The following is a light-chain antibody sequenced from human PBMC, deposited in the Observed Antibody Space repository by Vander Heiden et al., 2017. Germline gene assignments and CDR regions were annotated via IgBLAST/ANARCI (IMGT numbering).Light chain of an antibody. V-gene: IGLV2-14*01. J-gene: IGLJ2*01. CDR1: SSDVGGYKY. CDR3: SSYTSSSTLV. CDR2: DVS. Sequence: QSALTQPASVSASPGQSITISCTGTSSDVGGYKYVSWYQQYPGKAPKLMIYDVSNRPSGVSNRFSGSKSGNTASLTISGLQAEDEADYYCSSYTSSSTLVFGGGTKLTVL.